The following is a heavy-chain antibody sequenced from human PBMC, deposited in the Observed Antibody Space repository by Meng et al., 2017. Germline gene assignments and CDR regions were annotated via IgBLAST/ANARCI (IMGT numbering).Heavy chain of an antibody. V-gene: IGHV1-2*06. D-gene: IGHD6-13*01. J-gene: IGHJ4*02. CDR1: GYTFGAYW. CDR2: IDPESDNT. Sequence: QGPLVEYEPEVKKPGGSVKVSSKASGYTFGAYWIQWVRQAPGQGLGWMGRIDPESDNTHYAQKFQGRVTMTRDTSISTAYMELSGLRSDDTAVYYCARDEDISAAGYLLGDFWGQGTLVTVSS. CDR3: ARDEDISAAGYLLGDF.